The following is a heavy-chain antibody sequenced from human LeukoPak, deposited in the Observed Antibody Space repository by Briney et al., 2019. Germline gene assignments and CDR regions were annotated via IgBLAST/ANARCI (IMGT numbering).Heavy chain of an antibody. Sequence: PSGTLSLTCAVSGGSISSSNWWSWVRQPPGKGLEWIGEIHHSGSTNYNPSLKSRVTISVDKSKNQFSLKLRSVTAADTAVYYCARVGGDSPEYNWFDPWGQGTLVTVSS. V-gene: IGHV4-4*02. D-gene: IGHD2-21*02. CDR3: ARVGGDSPEYNWFDP. CDR1: GGSISSSNW. CDR2: IHHSGST. J-gene: IGHJ5*02.